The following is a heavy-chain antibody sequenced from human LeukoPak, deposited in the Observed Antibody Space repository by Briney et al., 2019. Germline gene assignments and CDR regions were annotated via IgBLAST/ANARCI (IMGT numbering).Heavy chain of an antibody. V-gene: IGHV4-59*08. J-gene: IGHJ4*02. CDR2: IYYSGST. Sequence: SETLSLTCTVSGGSIRSYYWSWIRQPPGEGLEWIGYIYYSGSTNYNPSLKSRVTISVDTSKNQFSLKLTSVTAADTAVYYCARSGGSGYEYWVYWGQGTLVTVSS. D-gene: IGHD2/OR15-2a*01. CDR3: ARSGGSGYEYWVY. CDR1: GGSIRSYY.